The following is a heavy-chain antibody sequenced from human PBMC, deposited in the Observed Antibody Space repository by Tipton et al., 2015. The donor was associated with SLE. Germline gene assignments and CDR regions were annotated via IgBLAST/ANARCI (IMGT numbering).Heavy chain of an antibody. J-gene: IGHJ4*02. CDR1: GGSISSSSYY. CDR3: ARDQNWGSVDY. V-gene: IGHV4-39*02. D-gene: IGHD7-27*01. CDR2: IYYSGST. Sequence: TLSLTCTVSGGSISSSSYYWGWIRQPPGKGLEWIGSIYYSGSTYYNPSLKSRVTISVDTSKNQFSLKLSSVTAADTAVYYCARDQNWGSVDYWGQGTLVTVSS.